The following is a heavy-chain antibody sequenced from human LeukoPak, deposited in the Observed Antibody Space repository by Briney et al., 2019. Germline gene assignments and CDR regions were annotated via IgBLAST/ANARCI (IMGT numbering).Heavy chain of an antibody. CDR1: GFTFSSYG. J-gene: IGHJ4*02. CDR3: ARAAYDNNGYLTL. CDR2: IWYDGTNK. D-gene: IGHD3-22*01. Sequence: GGSLRLSCVASGFTFSSYGMHRVRQAPGKGLEWVAVIWYDGTNKYYADSVKGRFTISRDSSRNTLYLQMNSLRAEDTAVYYCARAAYDNNGYLTLWGQGTLVTVSS. V-gene: IGHV3-33*01.